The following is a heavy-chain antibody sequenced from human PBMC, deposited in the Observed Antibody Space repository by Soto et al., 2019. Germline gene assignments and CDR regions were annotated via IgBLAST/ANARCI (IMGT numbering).Heavy chain of an antibody. CDR3: ARVSSGYDYGTAVYYYYYMDV. CDR2: ISSNGGST. CDR1: GFTFSSYA. D-gene: IGHD5-12*01. Sequence: GGSLRLSCAASGFTFSSYAMHWVRQAPGKGLEYVSAISSNGGSTYYANSVKGRFTISRDNSKNTLYLQMGSLRAEDMAVYDCARVSSGYDYGTAVYYYYYMDVWGKGTTVTVSS. V-gene: IGHV3-64*01. J-gene: IGHJ6*03.